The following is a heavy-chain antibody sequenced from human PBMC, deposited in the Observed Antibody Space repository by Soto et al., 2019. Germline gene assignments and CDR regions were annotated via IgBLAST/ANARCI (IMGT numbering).Heavy chain of an antibody. Sequence: GESLKISCKGSGYSFTSYWIGWVRQMPGKGLEWMGIIYLGDSDTRYSPSFQGQVTISADKSISTAYLQWSSLKASDTAMYYCASLGSSSWYGVNYWGQGTLVTVSS. D-gene: IGHD6-13*01. V-gene: IGHV5-51*01. CDR3: ASLGSSSWYGVNY. CDR2: IYLGDSDT. J-gene: IGHJ4*02. CDR1: GYSFTSYW.